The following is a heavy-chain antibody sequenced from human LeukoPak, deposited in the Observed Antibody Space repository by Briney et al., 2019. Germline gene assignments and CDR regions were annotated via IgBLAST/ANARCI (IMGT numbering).Heavy chain of an antibody. CDR2: INHSGST. CDR3: ARVWRWKGPGSFDI. Sequence: PSETLSLTCAVYGGSFSGYYWSWIRQPPGKGLEWIGEINHSGSTNYNPSLKSRVTISVDTSKNQFSLKLSSVTAADTAVYYCARVWRWKGPGSFDIWGQGTMVTVSS. J-gene: IGHJ3*02. CDR1: GGSFSGYY. V-gene: IGHV4-34*01. D-gene: IGHD1-1*01.